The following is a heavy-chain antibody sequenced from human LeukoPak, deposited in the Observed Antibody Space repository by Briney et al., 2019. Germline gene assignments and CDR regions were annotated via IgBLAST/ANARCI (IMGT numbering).Heavy chain of an antibody. CDR1: GFTYRRYS. CDR3: ARDLSLSMPGGFDF. V-gene: IGHV3-21*06. Sequence: GGSLRLSCVASGFTYRRYSMNWVRQAPGKGLDWVSTISSGSDYIYHADSVRGRFTNSRDNARNSLYLQMNSLRAEDTAVYYCARDLSLSMPGGFDFWGQGILVTVSS. J-gene: IGHJ4*02. D-gene: IGHD2-2*01. CDR2: ISSGSDYI.